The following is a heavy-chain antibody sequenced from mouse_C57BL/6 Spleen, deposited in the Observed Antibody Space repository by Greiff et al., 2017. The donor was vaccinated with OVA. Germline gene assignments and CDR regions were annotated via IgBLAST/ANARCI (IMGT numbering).Heavy chain of an antibody. CDR3: AGGAGWYFGV. V-gene: IGHV5-17*01. D-gene: IGHD3-3*01. Sequence: EVMLVESGGGLVKPGGSLKLSCAASGFTFSDYGMHWVRQAPEKGLEWVAYISSGSSTIYYADTVKGRFTIARDNAKNTLFLQMTSLRSEDTAMYYCAGGAGWYFGVWGTGTTVTVSS. CDR2: ISSGSSTI. J-gene: IGHJ1*03. CDR1: GFTFSDYG.